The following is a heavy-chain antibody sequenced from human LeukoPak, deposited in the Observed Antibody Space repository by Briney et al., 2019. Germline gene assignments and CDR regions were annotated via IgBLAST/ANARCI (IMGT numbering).Heavy chain of an antibody. V-gene: IGHV3-74*01. CDR1: GFTFSSYW. CDR2: INSDESTT. CDR3: AKEAGEGGWYHFDY. Sequence: GGSLRLSCAASGFTFSSYWMHWVRQVPGKGLVWVSGINSDESTTTCADSVKGRFTISRDNAKNTLYLQMNSLRAEDTAVYYCAKEAGEGGWYHFDYWGQGTLVTVS. D-gene: IGHD6-19*01. J-gene: IGHJ4*02.